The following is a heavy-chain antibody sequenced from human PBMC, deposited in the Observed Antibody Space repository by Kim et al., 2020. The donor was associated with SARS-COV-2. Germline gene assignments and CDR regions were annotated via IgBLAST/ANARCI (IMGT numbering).Heavy chain of an antibody. V-gene: IGHV3-23*01. CDR2: T. D-gene: IGHD4-17*01. J-gene: IGHJ4*02. CDR3: AYGDYLYYFDY. Sequence: TYSADAEKCRLTISRDNSKNTLYLQMNSLRAEDTAVYYCAYGDYLYYFDYWGQGTLVTVSS.